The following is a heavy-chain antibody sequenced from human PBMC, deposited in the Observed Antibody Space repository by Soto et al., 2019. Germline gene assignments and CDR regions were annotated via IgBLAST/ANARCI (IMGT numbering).Heavy chain of an antibody. CDR1: GDSVSTNSVT. V-gene: IGHV6-1*01. J-gene: IGHJ5*01. CDR2: TYYRSKWYN. Sequence: SQTLSLTCAISGDSVSTNSVTWDWIRQSPSRGLEWLGRTYYRSKWYNDYAVSVKGRITINPDTSNNQLSLQLNSVTPDDTAVYYCARLIGNSWLDSWGQGTLVPVSS. CDR3: ARLIGNSWLDS. D-gene: IGHD2-8*01.